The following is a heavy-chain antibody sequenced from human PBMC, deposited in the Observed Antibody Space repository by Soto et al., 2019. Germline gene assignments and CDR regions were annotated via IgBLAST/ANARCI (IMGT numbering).Heavy chain of an antibody. CDR1: GFKFNYYA. D-gene: IGHD3-22*01. V-gene: IGHV3-23*01. CDR2: ISGSGETT. CDR3: AKVRDYYDSSGSYYTGAFDI. Sequence: GGSLRLSCAASGFKFNYYAMSWVRQAPGKGPEWVSAISGSGETTFYRDSVKGRFTISRDNSKNTVYLSMNSLRDEDTAVYFCAKVRDYYDSSGSYYTGAFDIWGQGAEVT. J-gene: IGHJ3*02.